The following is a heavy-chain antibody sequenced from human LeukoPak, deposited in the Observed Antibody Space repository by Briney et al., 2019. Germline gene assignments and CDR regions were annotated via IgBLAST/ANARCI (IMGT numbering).Heavy chain of an antibody. CDR2: IYHSGST. J-gene: IGHJ6*03. Sequence: SETLSLTCTVSGGSISSGGYYWSWIRQPPGKGLEWIGYIYHSGSTYYNPSLKSRVIISVDRSKNQFSLKLSSVTAADTAVYYCATHCSSTSCYNYYYYYMDVWGKGTTVTVSS. CDR1: GGSISSGGYY. CDR3: ATHCSSTSCYNYYYYYMDV. D-gene: IGHD2-2*02. V-gene: IGHV4-30-2*01.